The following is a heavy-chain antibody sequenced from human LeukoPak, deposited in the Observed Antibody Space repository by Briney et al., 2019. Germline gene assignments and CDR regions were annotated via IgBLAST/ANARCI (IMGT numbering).Heavy chain of an antibody. D-gene: IGHD5-18*01. J-gene: IGHJ5*02. Sequence: PGGSLRLSCGASGFTFSSYGMHWVRQAPGKGLEWVAFIRSDGSNKYYPDSVKGRFTISRDNAKNMLYLQINSLRVEDTAIYYCARGGKLEPTAMASWGQGSPVVVAS. CDR2: IRSDGSNK. CDR1: GFTFSSYG. CDR3: ARGGKLEPTAMAS. V-gene: IGHV3-30*02.